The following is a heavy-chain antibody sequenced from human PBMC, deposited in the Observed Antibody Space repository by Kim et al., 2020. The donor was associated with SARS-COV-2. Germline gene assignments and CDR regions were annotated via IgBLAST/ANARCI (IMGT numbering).Heavy chain of an antibody. Sequence: ASVKVSCKASGYTFTDYDLNWVRQAAGQGLEWVGWMNPANGNTGYGGKFQGRITLTRDTSISTAYLELTNLSSDDTAVYYCATLSSTSSYASANYIDYWGQGTLVTVSS. V-gene: IGHV1-8*01. CDR2: MNPANGNT. CDR3: ATLSSTSSYASANYIDY. J-gene: IGHJ4*02. D-gene: IGHD3-16*01. CDR1: GYTFTDYD.